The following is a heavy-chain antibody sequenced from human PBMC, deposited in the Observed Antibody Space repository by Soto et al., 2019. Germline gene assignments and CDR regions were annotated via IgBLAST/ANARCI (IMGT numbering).Heavy chain of an antibody. J-gene: IGHJ4*02. D-gene: IGHD3-3*02. Sequence: EVQLLESGGGLVQPGGSLRLSCAASGFSFSNYAMNWVRQAPGKGLEWVSGISGGGGGTYYADSVKGRFIISRDNSKNTVYLQMNSLRAEDTAFYYCAKDSISFQETFNFDSWDQATLVTLSS. V-gene: IGHV3-23*01. CDR3: AKDSISFQETFNFDS. CDR1: GFSFSNYA. CDR2: ISGGGGGT.